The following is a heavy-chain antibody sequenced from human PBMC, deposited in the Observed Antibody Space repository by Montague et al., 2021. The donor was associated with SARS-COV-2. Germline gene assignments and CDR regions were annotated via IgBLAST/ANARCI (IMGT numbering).Heavy chain of an antibody. CDR3: AREAWFGDKTSASEYYGMDV. CDR2: IYTSGST. V-gene: IGHV4-4*07. J-gene: IGHJ6*02. D-gene: IGHD3-10*01. CDR1: GGSISSYY. Sequence: SETLSLTCTVSGGSISSYYWSWIRQPAGKGLEWIGRIYTSGSTNYNPSLKSRVTMSVDTSKNQFSLKLSPVTAADTAVYYCAREAWFGDKTSASEYYGMDVWGQGTPVTVSS.